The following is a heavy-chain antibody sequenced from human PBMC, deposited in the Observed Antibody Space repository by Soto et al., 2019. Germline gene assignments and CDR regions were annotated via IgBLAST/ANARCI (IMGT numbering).Heavy chain of an antibody. CDR2: ISGSGGST. V-gene: IGHV3-23*01. J-gene: IGHJ4*02. CDR1: GFTFSSYA. CDR3: AKHTGVVIPAAIEY. D-gene: IGHD2-2*01. Sequence: EVQLLESGGGLVQPGGSLRLSCAASGFTFSSYAMSWVRQAPGKGLEWVSAISGSGGSTYHADSVKGRFTISRDNSENTLYLQMNSLRAEDTAVYYCAKHTGVVIPAAIEYWGQGTLVTVSS.